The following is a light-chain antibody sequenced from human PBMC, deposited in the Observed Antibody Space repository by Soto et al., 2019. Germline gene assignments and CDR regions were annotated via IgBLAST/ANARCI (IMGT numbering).Light chain of an antibody. CDR2: TAS. V-gene: IGKV1-12*01. CDR3: HQAASFPIT. Sequence: DIQMTQSPSSVSASVGDRVTITCRASQGVSTWLAWYQQKPGKAPNLLIYTASSLQSGVPSRFSGSGSGTDFTLTINGLQPEDFATYYCHQAASFPITFGQGTRLEIK. CDR1: QGVSTW. J-gene: IGKJ5*01.